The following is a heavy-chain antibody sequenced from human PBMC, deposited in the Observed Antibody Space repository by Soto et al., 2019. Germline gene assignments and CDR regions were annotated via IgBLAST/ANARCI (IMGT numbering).Heavy chain of an antibody. CDR3: AKDTNPPYYYDSSGSGFDY. J-gene: IGHJ4*02. CDR2: ISGSGGST. V-gene: IGHV3-23*01. D-gene: IGHD3-22*01. CDR1: GFTFSSYA. Sequence: GGSLRLSCAASGFTFSSYAMSWVRQAPGKGLEWVSAISGSGGSTYYADSVKGRFTISRDNSKNTLYLQMNSLRAEDTAVYYCAKDTNPPYYYDSSGSGFDYWGQGTLVTVSS.